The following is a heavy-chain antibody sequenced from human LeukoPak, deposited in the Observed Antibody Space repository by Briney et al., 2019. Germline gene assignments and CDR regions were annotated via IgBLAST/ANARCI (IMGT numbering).Heavy chain of an antibody. J-gene: IGHJ4*02. V-gene: IGHV1-46*01. D-gene: IGHD6-19*01. CDR3: ARDVGSGWYTLDY. CDR2: INPSGVSI. CDR1: GYTFTGHY. Sequence: ASVKVSCKASGYTFTGHYMHWVRQAPGQGLEWMGTINPSGVSISYAQKFQGRVTMTRDTSTSTVYMELSSLRSEDTAVYYCARDVGSGWYTLDYWGQGALVTVSS.